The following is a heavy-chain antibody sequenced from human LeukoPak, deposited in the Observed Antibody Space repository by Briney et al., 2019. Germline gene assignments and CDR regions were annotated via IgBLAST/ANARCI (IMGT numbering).Heavy chain of an antibody. J-gene: IGHJ4*02. Sequence: GGSPRLSCAASGFTFTRYWMHWVRQVPGKGLVWVSRVNPDGSSVTYGDSVKGRFTSSRDNAKNTLYLQMHSLRAEDMAVYYCARGGSYGDYWGQGILVPVSS. CDR1: GFTFTRYW. CDR3: ARGGSYGDY. D-gene: IGHD3-16*01. V-gene: IGHV3-74*01. CDR2: VNPDGSSV.